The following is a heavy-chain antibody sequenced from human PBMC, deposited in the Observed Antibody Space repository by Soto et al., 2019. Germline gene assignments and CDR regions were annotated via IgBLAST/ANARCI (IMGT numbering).Heavy chain of an antibody. CDR1: GFTFDDYT. D-gene: IGHD6-19*01. J-gene: IGHJ1*01. Sequence: EVQLVESGGVVVQPGGSLRLSCAASGFTFDDYTMHWVRQAPGKGLEWVSLISWDGGSTYYADSVKGRFTISRDNSKKSLYLQMNSLRTEDTALYYFAKDRRYSSHAEYFQHWGQGTLVTVSS. CDR3: AKDRRYSSHAEYFQH. CDR2: ISWDGGST. V-gene: IGHV3-43*01.